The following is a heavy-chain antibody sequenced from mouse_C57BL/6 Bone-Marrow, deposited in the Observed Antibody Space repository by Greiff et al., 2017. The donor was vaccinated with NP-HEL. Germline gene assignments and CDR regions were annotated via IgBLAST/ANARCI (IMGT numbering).Heavy chain of an antibody. CDR3: ARDGIYYYGSSEYYAMDY. CDR1: GFTFSSYA. Sequence: EVKLVESGGGLVKPGGSLKLSCAASGFTFSSYAMSWVRQTPEKRLEWVATISDGGSYTYYPDNVKGRFTISRDNAKNNLYLQMSNLKSEDTAMYYCARDGIYYYGSSEYYAMDYWGQGTSVTVSS. V-gene: IGHV5-4*01. J-gene: IGHJ4*01. D-gene: IGHD1-1*01. CDR2: ISDGGSYT.